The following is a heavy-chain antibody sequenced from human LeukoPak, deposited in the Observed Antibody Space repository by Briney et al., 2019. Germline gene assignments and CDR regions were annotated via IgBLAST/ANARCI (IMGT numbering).Heavy chain of an antibody. J-gene: IGHJ5*02. V-gene: IGHV3-33*01. D-gene: IGHD2-2*01. Sequence: PGGSLRLSCAASGFTFSSYGMHWVRQAPGKGLEWVAVIWYDGSNKYYADSVKGRFTISRDNSKNTLYLQMNSLRAEDTAVYYCARAALIVVVPAAMDNWFDPRGQGTLVTVSS. CDR1: GFTFSSYG. CDR3: ARAALIVVVPAAMDNWFDP. CDR2: IWYDGSNK.